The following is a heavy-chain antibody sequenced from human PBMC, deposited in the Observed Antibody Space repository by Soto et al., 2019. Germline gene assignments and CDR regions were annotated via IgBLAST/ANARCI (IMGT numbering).Heavy chain of an antibody. J-gene: IGHJ3*02. V-gene: IGHV1-3*01. CDR3: ARDRGDYSAFDI. Sequence: GASVKVSCKTSGYTFNTHAMHWVRQAPGQRLEWMGWINGNTRYSQKFQGRVTITRDTSASTVYMELSSLKSEDTALYYCARDRGDYSAFDIWGQGTMVTVSS. CDR2: INGNT. CDR1: GYTFNTHA. D-gene: IGHD4-17*01.